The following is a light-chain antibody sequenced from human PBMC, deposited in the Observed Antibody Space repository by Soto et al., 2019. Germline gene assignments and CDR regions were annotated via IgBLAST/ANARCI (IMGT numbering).Light chain of an antibody. CDR2: EVY. Sequence: QSVLAQPASVSGSPGQSITISCTGTSSDVGSYNLVSWYQQHAGKAPKLIIYEVYKRPSGVSNRFSGSKSGNTASLTISGLQAEDEADYYCCSYAGGSTHVVFGGGTKLTVL. CDR3: CSYAGGSTHVV. CDR1: SSDVGSYNL. V-gene: IGLV2-23*02. J-gene: IGLJ2*01.